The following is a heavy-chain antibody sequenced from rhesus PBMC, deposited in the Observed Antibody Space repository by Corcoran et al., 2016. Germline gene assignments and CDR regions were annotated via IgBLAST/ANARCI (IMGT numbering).Heavy chain of an antibody. CDR3: ARDQRGAPFDY. J-gene: IGHJ4*01. CDR1: GGSISSNY. D-gene: IGHD3-34*01. V-gene: IGHV4-147*01. Sequence: QVQLQESGPGLVKPSETLSLTCAVSGGSISSNYWSWIRQSPGKGLDWIGYIYGGSGSTSYNPSLQSRVPISRDTSKTQFSLKLSSVTAADTAVYYCARDQRGAPFDYWGQGVLVTVSS. CDR2: IYGGSGST.